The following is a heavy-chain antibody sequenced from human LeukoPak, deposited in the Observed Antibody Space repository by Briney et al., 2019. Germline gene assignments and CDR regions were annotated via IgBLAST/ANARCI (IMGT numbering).Heavy chain of an antibody. J-gene: IGHJ6*03. V-gene: IGHV4-59*01. CDR1: GGSISSYY. CDR3: ARDIGSRRIAAASYYYYMDV. D-gene: IGHD6-6*01. Sequence: SETLSLTCTVSGGSISSYYWSWIRQPPGKGLEWIGYIYYSGSTNHNPSLKSRVTISVDTSKNQFSLKLSTVTAADTAVYYCARDIGSRRIAAASYYYYMDVWGKGTTVTVSS. CDR2: IYYSGST.